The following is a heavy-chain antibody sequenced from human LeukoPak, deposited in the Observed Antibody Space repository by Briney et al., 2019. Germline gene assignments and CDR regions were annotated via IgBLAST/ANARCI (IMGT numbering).Heavy chain of an antibody. CDR2: IDRSGDDT. V-gene: IGHV3-23*01. CDR3: AKGGDELDY. Sequence: GGSLRLSCAASGFTFSRHAMSWVRQAPGRGLEWVSTIDRSGDDTYYRDSVKGRFTISRDNSKSTLYLQMYSLRAGDTAIYYCAKGGDELDYWGQGTLVTVSS. J-gene: IGHJ4*02. CDR1: GFTFSRHA. D-gene: IGHD7-27*01.